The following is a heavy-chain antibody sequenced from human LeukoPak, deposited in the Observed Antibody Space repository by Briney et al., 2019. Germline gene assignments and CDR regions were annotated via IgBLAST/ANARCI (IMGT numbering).Heavy chain of an antibody. J-gene: IGHJ6*02. Sequence: HPGGSLRLSCAASGFTFSSYAMSWVRQAPGKGLEWVSAISGSGGSTYYADSVKGRFTISRDNSKNTLYLQMNSLRAEDTAVYYCAREGSSSWYLGDYYYGMDVWGQGTTVTVSS. CDR1: GFTFSSYA. D-gene: IGHD6-13*01. CDR2: ISGSGGST. V-gene: IGHV3-23*01. CDR3: AREGSSSWYLGDYYYGMDV.